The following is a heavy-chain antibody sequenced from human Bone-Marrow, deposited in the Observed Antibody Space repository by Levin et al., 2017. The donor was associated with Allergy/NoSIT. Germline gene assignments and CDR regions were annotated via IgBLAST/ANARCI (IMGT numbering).Heavy chain of an antibody. CDR2: IYYSGST. J-gene: IGHJ6*02. CDR1: GGSISSGGYY. CDR3: ARDLLSNGMDV. V-gene: IGHV4-31*03. Sequence: SETLSLTCTVSGGSISSGGYYWSWIRQHPGKGLEWIGYIYYSGSTYYNPSLKSRVTISVDTSKNQFSPKLSSVTAADTAVYYCARDLLSNGMDVWGQGTTVTVSS. D-gene: IGHD2/OR15-2a*01.